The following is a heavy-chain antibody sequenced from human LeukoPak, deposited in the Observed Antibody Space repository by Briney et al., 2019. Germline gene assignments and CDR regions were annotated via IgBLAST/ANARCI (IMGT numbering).Heavy chain of an antibody. D-gene: IGHD6-13*01. Sequence: GGSLRLSCAASGFSFSSYGIHWVRQAPGKGLEWVAVISYDGSNKYYADSVKGRFTISRDNSKNTLYLQMNSLRAEDTAVYYCAKEAAAGTFDYWGQGTLVTVSS. CDR1: GFSFSSYG. CDR2: ISYDGSNK. CDR3: AKEAAAGTFDY. V-gene: IGHV3-30*18. J-gene: IGHJ4*02.